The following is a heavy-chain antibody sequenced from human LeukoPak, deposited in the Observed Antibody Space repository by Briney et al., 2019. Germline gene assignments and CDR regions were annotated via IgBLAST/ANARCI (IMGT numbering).Heavy chain of an antibody. CDR1: GYTFTGYY. V-gene: IGHV1-2*02. D-gene: IGHD6-19*01. J-gene: IGHJ3*02. Sequence: ASVKVSCKASGYTFTGYYMHWVRQAPGQGLEWMGWINPSSGGTNYAQKFQGRVTMTRDTSISTAYMELSRLRSDDTAIYYCARERGTLAVAGDAFDIWGQGTMVTVSS. CDR3: ARERGTLAVAGDAFDI. CDR2: INPSSGGT.